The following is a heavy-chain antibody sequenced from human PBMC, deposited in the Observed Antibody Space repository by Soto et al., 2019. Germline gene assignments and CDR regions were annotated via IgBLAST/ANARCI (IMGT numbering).Heavy chain of an antibody. CDR3: AKYLWTAPQRPYYFDY. CDR1: GFTFSSYA. D-gene: IGHD2-21*02. Sequence: GGSLRLSCAASGFTFSSYAMSWVRQAPGKGLEWVSAISGSGGSTYYADSVKGRFTISRDNSKNTLYLQMNSLRAEDTAVYYCAKYLWTAPQRPYYFDYWGQGTLVTVSS. J-gene: IGHJ4*02. V-gene: IGHV3-23*01. CDR2: ISGSGGST.